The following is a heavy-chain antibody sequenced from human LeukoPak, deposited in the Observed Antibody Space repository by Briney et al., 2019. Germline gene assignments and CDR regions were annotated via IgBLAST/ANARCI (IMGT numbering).Heavy chain of an antibody. CDR1: GFTFSDYC. CDR3: ARGLTGGYDFPDWFDP. Sequence: GSLRLSCEASGFTFSDYCMSWVRQAPGKGLEWIGYIYYSGSTNYNPSLKSRVTISVDTSKNQFSLKLSSVTAADTAVYYCARGLTGGYDFPDWFDPWGQGTLVTVSS. V-gene: IGHV4-59*01. J-gene: IGHJ5*02. CDR2: IYYSGST. D-gene: IGHD5-12*01.